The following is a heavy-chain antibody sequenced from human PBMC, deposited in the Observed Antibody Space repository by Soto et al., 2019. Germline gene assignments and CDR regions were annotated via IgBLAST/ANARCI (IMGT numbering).Heavy chain of an antibody. CDR3: ARSSPKNAIAVAEGY. CDR1: GYTFTSYY. Sequence: ASVKVSCKASGYTFTSYYMHWVRQAPGQGLEWMGIINPSGGSTSYAQKFQGRVTMTRDTSTSTVYMELSSLRSEDTAVYYCARSSPKNAIAVAEGYWGQGTLVTVSS. V-gene: IGHV1-46*01. J-gene: IGHJ4*02. CDR2: INPSGGST. D-gene: IGHD6-19*01.